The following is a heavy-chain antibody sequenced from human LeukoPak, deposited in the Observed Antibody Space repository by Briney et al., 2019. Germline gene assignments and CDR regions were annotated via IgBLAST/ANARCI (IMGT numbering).Heavy chain of an antibody. Sequence: PSETLSLTCAVYGGSFSGYYWSWIRQPPGKGLEWIGEINHSGSTNYNPSLKSRVTISVDTSKNQFSLKLSSVTAADTAVYYCARGLSTFDFWSGYYPRHFDYWGQGTLVTVSS. CDR2: INHSGST. D-gene: IGHD3-3*01. CDR3: ARGLSTFDFWSGYYPRHFDY. CDR1: GGSFSGYY. J-gene: IGHJ4*02. V-gene: IGHV4-34*01.